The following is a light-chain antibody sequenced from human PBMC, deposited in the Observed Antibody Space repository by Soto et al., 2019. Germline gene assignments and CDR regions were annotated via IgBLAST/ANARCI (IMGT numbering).Light chain of an antibody. CDR3: QQYNDRPPIT. V-gene: IGKV3D-15*01. CDR1: QSIRNN. Sequence: EIVLTQSPPTLSVSPGEGASLSCLASQSIRNNLAWYQKKPGQAPRLLIYGASTRATGIPARFSGSGSGTEFTLTISGLQSEDFAVYYCQQYNDRPPITFGQGTRLEIK. J-gene: IGKJ5*01. CDR2: GAS.